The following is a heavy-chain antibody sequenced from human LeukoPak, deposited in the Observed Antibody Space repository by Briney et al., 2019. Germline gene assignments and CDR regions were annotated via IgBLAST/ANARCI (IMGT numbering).Heavy chain of an antibody. V-gene: IGHV4-39*01. CDR1: GGSISSSSYY. CDR2: IYYSGST. J-gene: IGHJ4*02. CDR3: ARHSGYDYFDY. D-gene: IGHD5-12*01. Sequence: PSETLSLTCTVSGGSISSSSYYWGWIRQPPGKGLEWIGSIYYSGSTYYNPSLKSRVTISVDTSKNQFSLKLSSVTAADTAVYYCARHSGYDYFDYWGQGTLVTVSS.